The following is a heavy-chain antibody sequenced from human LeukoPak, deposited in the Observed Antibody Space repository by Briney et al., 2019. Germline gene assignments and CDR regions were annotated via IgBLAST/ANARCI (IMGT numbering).Heavy chain of an antibody. CDR2: IYHSGST. J-gene: IGHJ3*02. CDR3: ARSGNFLTTLDI. V-gene: IGHV4-59*01. D-gene: IGHD1-26*01. CDR1: GASISGYY. Sequence: PSETLSLTCTVSGASISGYYWSWIRQPPGKGLEWIGHIYHSGSTYYNPSLKSRVTISVDRSKNQFSLKLSSVTAADTAVYYCARSGNFLTTLDIWGQGTMVTVSS.